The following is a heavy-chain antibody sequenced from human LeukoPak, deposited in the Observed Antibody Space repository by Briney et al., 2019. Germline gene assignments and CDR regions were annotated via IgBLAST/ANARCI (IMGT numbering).Heavy chain of an antibody. CDR2: ISTSGAST. J-gene: IGHJ4*02. CDR3: ARERGYNYGYSGYYDH. CDR1: GFTFSSFE. Sequence: PGGSLRLSCAASGFTFSSFEMVWVRQAPGKGLDWISYISTSGASTYYADSVKGRFTVSRDNVKNSMSLRMDTLRVEDTAVYYCARERGYNYGYSGYYDHWGQGVLVTVSS. D-gene: IGHD5-18*01. V-gene: IGHV3-48*03.